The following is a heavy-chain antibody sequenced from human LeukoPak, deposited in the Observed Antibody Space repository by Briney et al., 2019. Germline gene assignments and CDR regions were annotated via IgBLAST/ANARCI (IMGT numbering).Heavy chain of an antibody. J-gene: IGHJ4*02. Sequence: PGGSLRLSCAASGFTFSRYAMSWVRQAPGKGLEWVSAISGSGGSTYYADSVKGRFTISRDISKNTLYLQMNSLRAEDTAVYYCAKVGRFLEWLLYFDYWGQGTLVTVSS. CDR2: ISGSGGST. CDR1: GFTFSRYA. V-gene: IGHV3-23*01. D-gene: IGHD3-3*01. CDR3: AKVGRFLEWLLYFDY.